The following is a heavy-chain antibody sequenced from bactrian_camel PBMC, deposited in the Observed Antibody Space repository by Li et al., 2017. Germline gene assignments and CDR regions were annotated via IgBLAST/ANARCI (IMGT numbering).Heavy chain of an antibody. Sequence: HVQLVESGGGSVQAGGSLRLSCAASAYTISNYCMAWFRQAPGNEREQVARFATDGTTNYADSVKGRFTVSKVNAKNTLYLQMNSLKPEDTAIYYCAAAKGLPDLLRGGYLSARSYNYWGRGTQVTVS. J-gene: IGHJ4*01. CDR2: FATDGTT. D-gene: IGHD3*01. CDR1: AYTISNYC. V-gene: IGHV3S53*01. CDR3: AAAKGLPDLLRGGYLSARSYNY.